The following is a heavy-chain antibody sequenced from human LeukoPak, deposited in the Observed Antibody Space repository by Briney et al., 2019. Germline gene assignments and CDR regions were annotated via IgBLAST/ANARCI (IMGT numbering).Heavy chain of an antibody. V-gene: IGHV3-53*01. D-gene: IGHD3-16*01. CDR1: GFTFSNAW. CDR3: ARAFDHHFDY. Sequence: GGSLRLSCAASGFTFSNAWMSWVRQAPGKGLEWVSYIYSDGRTFYADSVKGRFTTSRDSSKNTLYFQMNSLRAEDTAVYYCARAFDHHFDYWGQGTLVTVSS. CDR2: IYSDGRT. J-gene: IGHJ4*02.